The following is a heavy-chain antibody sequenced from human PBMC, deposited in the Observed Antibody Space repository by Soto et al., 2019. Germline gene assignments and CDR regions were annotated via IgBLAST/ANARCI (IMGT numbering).Heavy chain of an antibody. CDR2: INHSGST. CDR1: GGSFSGYY. Sequence: SETLSLTCAAYGGSFSGYYWSWIRQPPGKGLEWIGEINHSGSTNYNPSLKSRVTISVDTSKNQFSLKLSSVTAADTAVYYCARDNWNYAYYYYYGMDVWGQGTTVTVSS. CDR3: ARDNWNYAYYYYYGMDV. J-gene: IGHJ6*02. V-gene: IGHV4-34*01. D-gene: IGHD1-7*01.